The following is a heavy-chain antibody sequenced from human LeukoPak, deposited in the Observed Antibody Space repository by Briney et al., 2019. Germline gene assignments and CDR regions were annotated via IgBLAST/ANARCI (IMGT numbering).Heavy chain of an antibody. Sequence: PGGSLRLSCAASGFTFSSYAMSWVRQAPGKGLEWVSAISGSGGSTYYADSVKGRFTISRDNSKNTLYLQMNSLRAEDTAVYYCAKEPPLYDFWSGYPRYFDYWGQGTLVTVSS. CDR3: AKEPPLYDFWSGYPRYFDY. V-gene: IGHV3-23*01. J-gene: IGHJ4*02. CDR2: ISGSGGST. D-gene: IGHD3-3*01. CDR1: GFTFSSYA.